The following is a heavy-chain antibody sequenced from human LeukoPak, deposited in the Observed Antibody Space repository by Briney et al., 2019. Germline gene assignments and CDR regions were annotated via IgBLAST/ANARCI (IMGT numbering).Heavy chain of an antibody. CDR1: GGSISSYY. D-gene: IGHD2-21*02. J-gene: IGHJ5*02. CDR2: FYTSGTT. V-gene: IGHV4-4*07. Sequence: SETLSLTCTVSGGSISSYYWSWIRQPAGKGLEWIGRFYTSGTTNYNPSLKSRVTMSVDTSKNQFSLKLSSVTDADTAVYYCARVNCGGDCYGHGDFAPWGQGTLVPVSS. CDR3: ARVNCGGDCYGHGDFAP.